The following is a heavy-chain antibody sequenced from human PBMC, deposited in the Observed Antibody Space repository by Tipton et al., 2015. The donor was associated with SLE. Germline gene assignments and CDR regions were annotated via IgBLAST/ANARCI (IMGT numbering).Heavy chain of an antibody. CDR1: GGSISSYY. V-gene: IGHV4-59*08. CDR3: ARGVRGWYFDL. Sequence: TLSLTCTVSGGSISSYYWSWIRQPPGKGLEWIGYIYYSGSTNYNPSLKSRVTISVDTSKNQFSLKLSSVAAADTAVYYCARGVRGWYFDLWGRGTLVTVSS. D-gene: IGHD3-10*01. J-gene: IGHJ2*01. CDR2: IYYSGST.